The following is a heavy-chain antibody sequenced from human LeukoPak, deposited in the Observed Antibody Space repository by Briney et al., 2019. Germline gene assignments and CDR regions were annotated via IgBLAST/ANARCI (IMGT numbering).Heavy chain of an antibody. CDR3: ASWAGAAAGFSGPFDY. V-gene: IGHV4-4*02. CDR2: IYHSGST. J-gene: IGHJ4*02. D-gene: IGHD6-13*01. CDR1: GGSISSSNW. Sequence: SETLSLTCAVSGGSISSSNWWRWVRQPPGKGLEWIGDIYHSGSTNYHPSLKSRVTISVDKAKNQFSLKLSSATAADTAVYYCASWAGAAAGFSGPFDYWGQGTLVTVSS.